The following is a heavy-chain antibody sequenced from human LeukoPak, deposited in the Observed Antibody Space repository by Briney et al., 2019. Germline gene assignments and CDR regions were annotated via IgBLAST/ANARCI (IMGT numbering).Heavy chain of an antibody. CDR2: VYYTGSI. CDR3: ARGPYDSGGYYLAACDV. CDR1: GDSITSYY. J-gene: IGHJ3*01. Sequence: SETLSLTCTVSGDSITSYYWSWFRQPPGKGLEWVGYVYYTGSINYSPPLKSRLTMSVDTSKNQFSLNLSSVTAADTAIYYCARGPYDSGGYYLAACDVCGRGTMVTVTS. V-gene: IGHV4-59*01. D-gene: IGHD3-22*01.